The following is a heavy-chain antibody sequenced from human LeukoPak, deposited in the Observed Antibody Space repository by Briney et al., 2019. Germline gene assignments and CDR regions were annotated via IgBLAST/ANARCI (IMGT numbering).Heavy chain of an antibody. J-gene: IGHJ6*02. V-gene: IGHV4-59*01. Sequence: SETLSLTCTVSGGAISTYDWSWIRQPPGKGREGMGYIHYSGRTNYNPSLQSRVTISVDTSKNQFSLKLRFVTAADTALYYCARDQGGTSGYYGMDVWGQGTTVTVSS. CDR1: GGAISTYD. CDR2: IHYSGRT. D-gene: IGHD1-26*01. CDR3: ARDQGGTSGYYGMDV.